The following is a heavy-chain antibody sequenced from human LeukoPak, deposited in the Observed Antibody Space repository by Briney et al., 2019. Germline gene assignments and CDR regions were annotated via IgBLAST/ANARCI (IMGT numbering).Heavy chain of an antibody. J-gene: IGHJ4*02. Sequence: PSETLSLTCAVSGGPFSGYFWSWIRQSSGKGLEWIGEIHNSGTTNYNPSLNSRVTVSEDTSKNQFYLNLSSVTAADTAVYYCARRYYYNLGSFPFDFWGQGTLVTVSS. CDR1: GGPFSGYF. CDR3: ARRYYYNLGSFPFDF. CDR2: IHNSGTT. V-gene: IGHV4-34*01. D-gene: IGHD3-10*01.